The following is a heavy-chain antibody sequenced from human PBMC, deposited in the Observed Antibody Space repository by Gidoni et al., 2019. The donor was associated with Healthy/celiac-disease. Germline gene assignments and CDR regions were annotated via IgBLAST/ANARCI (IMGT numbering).Heavy chain of an antibody. CDR3: AREFSNGSVDY. J-gene: IGHJ4*02. Sequence: QVQLQESGPGLVKPSQTLSLTCTVSGGSISSGGYYWSWIRQHPGKGLEWIAYIYYSGSTYYNPSLKSRVTISVDTSKNQFSLKLSSVTAADTAVYDCAREFSNGSVDYWGQGTLVTVSS. CDR2: IYYSGST. V-gene: IGHV4-31*03. D-gene: IGHD6-25*01. CDR1: GGSISSGGYY.